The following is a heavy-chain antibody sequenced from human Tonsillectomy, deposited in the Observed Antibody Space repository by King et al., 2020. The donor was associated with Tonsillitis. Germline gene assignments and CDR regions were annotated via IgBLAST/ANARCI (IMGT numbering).Heavy chain of an antibody. D-gene: IGHD1-26*01. V-gene: IGHV1-2*02. CDR2: INPDSGDT. CDR3: ATFASASGISEGSPYRHFRH. J-gene: IGHJ1*01. Sequence: VQLVESGAEVRKPGASVSVSCKASGDTFGGHHVHWVRQAPGQGLYWMGWINPDSGDTIFASKSLGRVTMTVTKDTSISTAYLGLNSLRPDDTAGYYCATFASASGISEGSPYRHFRHWGQGTLVTVSS. CDR1: GDTFGGHH.